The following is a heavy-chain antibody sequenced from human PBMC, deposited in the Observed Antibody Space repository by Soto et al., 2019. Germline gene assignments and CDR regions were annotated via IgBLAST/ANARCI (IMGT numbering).Heavy chain of an antibody. D-gene: IGHD3-22*01. CDR3: AKEYDSSGYYHDY. V-gene: IGHV1-8*01. Sequence: ASVKVSCNASGYTFTSYDINWVRQATGQGLEWMGWMNPNSGNTGYAQKFQGRVTMTRNTSISTAYMELSSLRSEDTAVYYCAKEYDSSGYYHDYWGQGTLVTVSS. J-gene: IGHJ4*02. CDR1: GYTFTSYD. CDR2: MNPNSGNT.